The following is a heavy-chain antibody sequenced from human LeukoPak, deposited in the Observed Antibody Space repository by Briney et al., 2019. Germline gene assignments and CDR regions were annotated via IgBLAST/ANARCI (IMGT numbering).Heavy chain of an antibody. CDR3: AKERGYSYGYLDC. V-gene: IGHV3-23*01. CDR2: ISGSGGST. CDR1: GFTFSSYA. Sequence: GGSLRLSCAASGFTFSSYAMSWVRQAPCKGLEWVSDISGSGGSTYYADSVKGRFTISRDNSNNTLYLQMNSLRAEDTALYYCAKERGYSYGYLDCWGQGTLVTVSS. J-gene: IGHJ4*02. D-gene: IGHD5-18*01.